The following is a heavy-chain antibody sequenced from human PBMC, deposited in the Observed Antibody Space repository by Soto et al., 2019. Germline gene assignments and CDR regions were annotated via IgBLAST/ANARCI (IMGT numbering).Heavy chain of an antibody. CDR2: IKTKTDGGTI. Sequence: EVQLVESGGGLVKPGGSLRLSCAASGFTFSNAWMNWVLQAPGKGLEWVGRIKTKTDGGTIDYAAPVKGRFTISRDDSKNTLYLQINSLKTEDTAVYYCITDTRWAVAGSPTQDHWGQGTLVTVSS. D-gene: IGHD6-19*01. CDR1: GFTFSNAW. J-gene: IGHJ4*02. CDR3: ITDTRWAVAGSPTQDH. V-gene: IGHV3-15*07.